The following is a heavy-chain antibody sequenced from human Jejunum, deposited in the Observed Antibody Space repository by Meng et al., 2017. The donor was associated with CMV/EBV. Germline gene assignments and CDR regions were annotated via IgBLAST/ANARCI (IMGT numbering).Heavy chain of an antibody. CDR3: AKLRDWGFDY. V-gene: IGHV3-33*06. D-gene: IGHD7-27*01. Sequence: CEASGFTFNSYGMHWVRQAPGKGLEWVAVMWNDGSNKYYADSVKGRFTISRDNSKNTLYLQMDSPRGEDTAVYYCAKLRDWGFDYWGQGTLVTVSS. CDR1: GFTFNSYG. CDR2: MWNDGSNK. J-gene: IGHJ4*02.